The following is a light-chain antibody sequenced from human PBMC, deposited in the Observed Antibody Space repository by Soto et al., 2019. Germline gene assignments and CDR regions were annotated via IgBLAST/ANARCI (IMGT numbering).Light chain of an antibody. CDR1: QYVSNK. CDR2: GAS. CDR3: KQYKEWPTFT. Sequence: EIVMTQSPATPSVSPGRTPTPSCRASQYVSNKVAWYQQKPGQAPSLIILGASTRATGVPARFSGSGSGTEFTLSISSLQSEDFAVYYCKQYKEWPTFTFGQGTRLEIK. J-gene: IGKJ5*01. V-gene: IGKV3-15*01.